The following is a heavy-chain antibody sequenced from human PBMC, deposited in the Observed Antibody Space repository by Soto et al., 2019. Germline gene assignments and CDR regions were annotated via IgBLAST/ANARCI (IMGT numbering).Heavy chain of an antibody. CDR1: GFTFSSYA. CDR2: ISYDGSNK. D-gene: IGHD3-22*01. Sequence: GGSLRLSCAASGFTFSSYAMHWVRQAPGKGLEWVAVISYDGSNKYYADSVKGRFTISRDNSKNTLYLQMNSLRAEDTAVYYCARDAGIGTYYYDTTRPGGTFDYWGQGTLVTVSS. J-gene: IGHJ4*02. V-gene: IGHV3-30-3*01. CDR3: ARDAGIGTYYYDTTRPGGTFDY.